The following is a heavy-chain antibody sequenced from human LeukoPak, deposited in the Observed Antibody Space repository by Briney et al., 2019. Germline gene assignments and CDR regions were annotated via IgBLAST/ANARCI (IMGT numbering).Heavy chain of an antibody. CDR3: VRLVGAPGAFDI. V-gene: IGHV4-39*07. CDR1: GDSISRSSYF. Sequence: SETLSLTCTVSGDSISRSSYFWAWIRQPPGKGLEWIASISYSGSTYYNPSLKSRVTISVDTSKNQFSLRPSSVTAADTALYYCVRLVGAPGAFDIWGHGPTVTVSS. J-gene: IGHJ3*02. D-gene: IGHD1-26*01. CDR2: ISYSGST.